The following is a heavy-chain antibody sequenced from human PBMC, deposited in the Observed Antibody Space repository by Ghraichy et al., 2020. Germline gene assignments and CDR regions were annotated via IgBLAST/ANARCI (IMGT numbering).Heavy chain of an antibody. V-gene: IGHV4-39*01. CDR3: SRRVVRGVIEP. D-gene: IGHD3-10*01. CDR2: IYFSGST. J-gene: IGHJ5*02. CDR1: GGSISSSSYY. Sequence: SQTLSLTCTVSGGSISSSSYYWGWIRQPPGKGLEWIGSIYFSGSTYYNPSLKSRVTISVDTSKNQFSLKLSSVTAGDTAVYYCSRRVVRGVIEPWGQGTLVTVSS.